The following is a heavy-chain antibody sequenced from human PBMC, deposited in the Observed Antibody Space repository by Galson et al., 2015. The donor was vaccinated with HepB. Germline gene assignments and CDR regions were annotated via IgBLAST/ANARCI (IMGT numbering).Heavy chain of an antibody. D-gene: IGHD2-2*01. V-gene: IGHV1-69*13. CDR3: ARGGYCDSNGCCAGYFHYYYMDV. Sequence: SVKVSCKASGGTFSSYSFSWVRQAPGQGLEWVGGIIPLFGKTTNAQKFQDRVTITADESSSTAYMELSSLRSEDTVVYYCARGGYCDSNGCCAGYFHYYYMDVWGKGTTVTVSS. CDR1: GGTFSSYS. J-gene: IGHJ6*03. CDR2: IIPLFGKT.